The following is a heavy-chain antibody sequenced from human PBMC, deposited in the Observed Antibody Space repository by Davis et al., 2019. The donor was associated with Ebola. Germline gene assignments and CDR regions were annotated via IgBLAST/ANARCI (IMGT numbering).Heavy chain of an antibody. J-gene: IGHJ3*02. V-gene: IGHV1-2*02. Sequence: ASVKVSCKASGYTFTDYYMHWVRQAPGQGLEWMGWINPNSGGTNYAQKFQGRVTMTRDTSISTAYMELSRLRSDDTAVYYSARDFRGGRAFDIWGQGTMVTVSS. CDR3: ARDFRGGRAFDI. CDR1: GYTFTDYY. D-gene: IGHD3-10*01. CDR2: INPNSGGT.